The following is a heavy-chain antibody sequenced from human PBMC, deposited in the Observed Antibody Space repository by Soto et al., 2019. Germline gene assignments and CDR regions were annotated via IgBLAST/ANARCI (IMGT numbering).Heavy chain of an antibody. CDR1: GFTFSSYA. Sequence: GGSLRLSCAASGFTFSSYAMCWVRQTPEKGLEWVANINQDGSDKYYVDSVKGRFTISRDNTKNTLYLQMNDLRGEDTALYYCARGSRRSGEDYWGQGTLVTVSS. D-gene: IGHD6-25*01. CDR3: ARGSRRSGEDY. V-gene: IGHV3-7*03. J-gene: IGHJ4*02. CDR2: INQDGSDK.